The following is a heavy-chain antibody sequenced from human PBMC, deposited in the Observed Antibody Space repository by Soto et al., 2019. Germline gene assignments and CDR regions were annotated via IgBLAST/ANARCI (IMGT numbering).Heavy chain of an antibody. D-gene: IGHD2-2*01. Sequence: PGGSLRLSCAASGFTISPYNMIWVRQAPGKGLQWVSYISSSSNTLYYGDSVRGRFTISRDNAKNSLHLQMNSLRDEDTAVYYCARRPDATIKDISYYYALDVWGQGTTVTVSS. CDR1: GFTISPYN. J-gene: IGHJ6*02. CDR3: ARRPDATIKDISYYYALDV. CDR2: ISSSSNTL. V-gene: IGHV3-48*02.